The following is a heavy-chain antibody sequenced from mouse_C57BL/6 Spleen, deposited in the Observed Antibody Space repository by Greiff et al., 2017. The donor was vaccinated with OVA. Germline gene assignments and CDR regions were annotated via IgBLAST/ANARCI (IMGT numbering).Heavy chain of an antibody. J-gene: IGHJ2*01. CDR2: IYPGDGDT. CDR3: ARDGYYGSSGD. V-gene: IGHV1-82*01. Sequence: QVQLQQSGPELVKPGASVKISCKASGYAFSSSWMNWVQQRPGKGLEWIGRIYPGDGDTNYNGKCKGKATLTADKSSSTAYMQLSSLTSEDSAVYFCARDGYYGSSGDWGQGTTLTVSS. D-gene: IGHD1-1*01. CDR1: GYAFSSSW.